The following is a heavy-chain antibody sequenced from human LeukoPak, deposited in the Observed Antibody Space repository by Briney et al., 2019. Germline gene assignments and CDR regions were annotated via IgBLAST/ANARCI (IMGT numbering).Heavy chain of an antibody. CDR1: GYTFTSYY. CDR2: INPSGGRT. Sequence: GASVKVSCKASGYTFTSYYMHWVRQAPGQGLEWMGIINPSGGRTSYAQKFQGRVTMTRDTSISTAYMELSRLRSDDTAVYYCARDPLGDYVSSYYYYMDVWGKGTTVTVSS. D-gene: IGHD4-17*01. J-gene: IGHJ6*03. CDR3: ARDPLGDYVSSYYYYMDV. V-gene: IGHV1-46*01.